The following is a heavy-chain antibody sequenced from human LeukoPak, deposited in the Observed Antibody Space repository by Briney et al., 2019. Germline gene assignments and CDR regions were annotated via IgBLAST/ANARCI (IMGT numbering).Heavy chain of an antibody. D-gene: IGHD6-6*01. CDR3: ARTYSTSSGGGFDF. Sequence: GAPLISFKASGCLFTTSWIGWGRRMPGEGREGMGIIYPGDSDTRYSPSFQGQVTISADKSISPAYLQWSRLKASDTAMYYCARTYSTSSGGGFDFWGQGTLVTVSS. CDR2: IYPGDSDT. V-gene: IGHV5-51*01. J-gene: IGHJ4*02. CDR1: GCLFTTSW.